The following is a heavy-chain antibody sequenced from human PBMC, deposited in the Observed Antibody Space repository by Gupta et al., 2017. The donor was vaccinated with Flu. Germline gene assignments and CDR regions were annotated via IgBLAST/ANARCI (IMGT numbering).Heavy chain of an antibody. D-gene: IGHD5-12*01. J-gene: IGHJ4*02. Sequence: EVQLVDSGGGLVQPGRSLRLSCTAAGFTFGNYALSWFCLAPGKGLEWVGFRRGKGYGGTTEYAASVKGIFTISSDDSNSIAYLQMNSLKTEDTAVYYCTRCSESKWGRVATYFDYWGQGTLVTVSS. CDR2: RRGKGYGGTT. CDR3: TRCSESKWGRVATYFDY. CDR1: GFTFGNYA. V-gene: IGHV3-49*03.